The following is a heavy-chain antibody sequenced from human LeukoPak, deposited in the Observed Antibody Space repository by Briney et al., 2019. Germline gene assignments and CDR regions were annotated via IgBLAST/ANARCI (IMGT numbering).Heavy chain of an antibody. J-gene: IGHJ3*02. D-gene: IGHD5-12*01. CDR3: ASRYSGYDPDDAFDI. Sequence: GESLKISCKGSGYSFTSYWIGWVRQMPGKGLEWMGIIYPGDSDTRYSPSFQGQVTISADKSISTAYLQWSSLKASDTAMFYCASRYSGYDPDDAFDIWGQGTMVTVSS. CDR1: GYSFTSYW. V-gene: IGHV5-51*01. CDR2: IYPGDSDT.